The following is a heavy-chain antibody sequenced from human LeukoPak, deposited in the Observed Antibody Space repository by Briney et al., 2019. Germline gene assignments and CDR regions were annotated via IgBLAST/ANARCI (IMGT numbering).Heavy chain of an antibody. Sequence: ASVNVSCKVSGYTLTELSMHWVRQAPGKGLEWMGGFDPEDGETIYAQKFQGRVTMTEDTSTDTAYMELSSLRSEDTAVYYCATAEPDYYDSSGYYYLDYWGQGTLVTVSS. CDR3: ATAEPDYYDSSGYYYLDY. D-gene: IGHD3-22*01. J-gene: IGHJ4*02. CDR1: GYTLTELS. CDR2: FDPEDGET. V-gene: IGHV1-24*01.